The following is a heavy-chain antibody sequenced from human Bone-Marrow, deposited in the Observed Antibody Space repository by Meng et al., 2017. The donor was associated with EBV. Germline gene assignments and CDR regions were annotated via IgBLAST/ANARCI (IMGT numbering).Heavy chain of an antibody. CDR2: INEDGAVT. CDR3: SRDLVGSADS. Sequence: VQLVESGGGLVKPGGPLRLSCEASGFTLSSYWMHWVRQAPGKGLVWVSRINEDGAVTTYADSVKGRFTISRDNAKNTLYLQMNSLRAEDTAVYYCSRDLVGSADSWGQGTLVTVSS. V-gene: IGHV3-74*01. J-gene: IGHJ4*02. CDR1: GFTLSSYW. D-gene: IGHD2-8*02.